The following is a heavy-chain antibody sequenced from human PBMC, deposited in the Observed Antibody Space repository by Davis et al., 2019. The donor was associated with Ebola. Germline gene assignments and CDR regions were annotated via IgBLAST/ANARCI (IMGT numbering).Heavy chain of an antibody. CDR3: ARRDGSGGTYYYGMDV. CDR1: GYSFTSYW. V-gene: IGHV5-51*01. CDR2: ISPGDSDT. D-gene: IGHD3-10*01. Sequence: ESLNTPCQGSGYSFTSYWIGSVRQMPGKVLQWIGSISPGDSDTRYSPSFQGQVTISADKSISTAYLQWSSLKASDTAMYYCARRDGSGGTYYYGMDVWGKGTTVTVSS. J-gene: IGHJ6*04.